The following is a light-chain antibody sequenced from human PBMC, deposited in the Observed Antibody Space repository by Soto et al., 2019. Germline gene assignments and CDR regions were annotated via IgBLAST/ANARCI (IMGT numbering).Light chain of an antibody. CDR1: QSVRNY. CDR2: GAS. Sequence: EIQITPGASSLSASVGNSVTITWRASQSVRNYLNWYQHKPGKAPKLLIYGASSLQTGIPSRFSGSGSGTDFTLTISSLQPEDFAAYYCQQTNSSSWTFGQGTKVDIK. CDR3: QQTNSSSWT. J-gene: IGKJ1*01. V-gene: IGKV1-39*01.